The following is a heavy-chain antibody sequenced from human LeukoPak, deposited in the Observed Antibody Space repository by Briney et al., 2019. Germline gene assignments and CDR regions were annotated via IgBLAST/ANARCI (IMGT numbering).Heavy chain of an antibody. J-gene: IGHJ4*02. CDR2: IRQDGSET. Sequence: GGSLRLSCAASGFTFTNYWMTWVRQAPGKGPEWVANIRQDGSETNYVDSVRGRFTIARDNTKNSLYLQMTSLRAEDTAVYYCASRAGKPGNTPWGVDYWGQGALVTVSS. CDR1: GFTFTNYW. D-gene: IGHD1-7*01. CDR3: ASRAGKPGNTPWGVDY. V-gene: IGHV3-7*01.